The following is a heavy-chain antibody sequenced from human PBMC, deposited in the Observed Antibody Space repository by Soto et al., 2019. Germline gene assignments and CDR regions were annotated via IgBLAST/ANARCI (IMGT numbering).Heavy chain of an antibody. J-gene: IGHJ4*01. CDR1: GGSITNHY. D-gene: IGHD6-13*01. CDR3: ARAGSSWYGKSEY. Sequence: PSETLSLSCTVSGGSITNHYWSWIRQPPGKGLELIGYIYYSGSPNYNPSLRSRVTISVDTSKNQFFLKLNSVTAADTAVYYCARAGSSWYGKSEYWGQGILVTVP. V-gene: IGHV4-59*11. CDR2: IYYSGSP.